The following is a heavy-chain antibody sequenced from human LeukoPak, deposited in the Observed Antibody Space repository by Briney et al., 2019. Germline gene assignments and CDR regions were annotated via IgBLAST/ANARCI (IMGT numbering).Heavy chain of an antibody. V-gene: IGHV3-23*01. Sequence: GGSLRLSCAASGFTFSSYAMSWVRQAPGKGLEWVSAISGSGGSTYYADCVKGRFTISRDNSKNTLYLQMNSLRAEDTAVYYCAREWRYCSSTSCYHYGMDVWGQGTTVTVSS. CDR2: ISGSGGST. D-gene: IGHD2-2*01. J-gene: IGHJ6*02. CDR3: AREWRYCSSTSCYHYGMDV. CDR1: GFTFSSYA.